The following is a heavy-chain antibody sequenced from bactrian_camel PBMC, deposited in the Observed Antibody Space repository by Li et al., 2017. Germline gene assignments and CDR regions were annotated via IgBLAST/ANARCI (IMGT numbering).Heavy chain of an antibody. V-gene: IGHV3S1*01. CDR3: AARGPYCYTKLSVRDFTY. D-gene: IGHD2*01. J-gene: IGHJ6*01. Sequence: QVQLVESGGGSVQAGGSLRLSCAASGYTYNRNCMAWFRQAPGKEREGVARIATGSGNTYYADSVKGRFTISQDNAKNTVYLQMNSLKPEDTAMYYCAARGPYCYTKLSVRDFTYWGRGTQVTVS. CDR2: IATGSGNT. CDR1: GYTYNRNC.